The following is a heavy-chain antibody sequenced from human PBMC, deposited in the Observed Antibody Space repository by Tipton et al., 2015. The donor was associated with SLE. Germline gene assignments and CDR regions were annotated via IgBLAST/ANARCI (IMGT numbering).Heavy chain of an antibody. CDR1: GGSISSYY. CDR3: ARAPITIFGVD. Sequence: TLSLTCTVSGGSISSYYWSWIRQPPGKGLEWIGYIYYSGSTNYNPSLKSRVTISVDTSKNQFSLKLSSVTAADTAVYYCARAPITIFGVDWSQGTMVTVSS. J-gene: IGHJ3*01. D-gene: IGHD3-3*01. V-gene: IGHV4-59*12. CDR2: IYYSGST.